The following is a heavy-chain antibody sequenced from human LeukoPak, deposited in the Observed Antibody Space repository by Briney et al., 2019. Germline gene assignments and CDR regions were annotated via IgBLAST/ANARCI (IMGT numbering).Heavy chain of an antibody. CDR1: GFTFSSYW. Sequence: PGGSLRLSCAASGFTFSSYWMHWVRQAPGKGLVWVSRIHSDGSSTSYADSVRGRFTISRDDAKSTLYLQMNSLRAEDTAVYYCARAFTIAAAIVWFDPWGQGTLVTVSS. V-gene: IGHV3-74*01. D-gene: IGHD6-13*01. CDR2: IHSDGSST. CDR3: ARAFTIAAAIVWFDP. J-gene: IGHJ5*02.